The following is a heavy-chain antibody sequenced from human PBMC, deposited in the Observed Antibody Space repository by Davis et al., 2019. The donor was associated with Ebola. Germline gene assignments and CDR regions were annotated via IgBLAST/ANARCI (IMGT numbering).Heavy chain of an antibody. CDR2: IYPGDSDT. Sequence: GGSLRLSCKGSGYTFTNNWIAWVRQMPGKGLEWMGIIYPGDSDTRYSPSFQGQVTISADKSISTAYLQWSSLKASDTAMYYCARVLFNYHSSGPLGYWGQGTLVTVSS. D-gene: IGHD3-22*01. CDR1: GYTFTNNW. CDR3: ARVLFNYHSSGPLGY. V-gene: IGHV5-51*01. J-gene: IGHJ4*02.